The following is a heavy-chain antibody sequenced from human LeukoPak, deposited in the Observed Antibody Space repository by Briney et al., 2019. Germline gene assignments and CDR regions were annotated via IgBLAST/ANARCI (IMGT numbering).Heavy chain of an antibody. CDR1: GFTFSSYA. CDR2: ISYDGSNK. V-gene: IGHV3-30*04. J-gene: IGHJ4*02. D-gene: IGHD3-9*01. CDR3: ARDYYDILTGYSAFDY. Sequence: PGRSLRLSCAASGFTFSSYAMHWVRQAPGKGLEWVAVISYDGSNKYYADSVKGRFTISRDNSKNTLYLQMNSLRAEDTAVYYCARDYYDILTGYSAFDYWGQGALVTVSP.